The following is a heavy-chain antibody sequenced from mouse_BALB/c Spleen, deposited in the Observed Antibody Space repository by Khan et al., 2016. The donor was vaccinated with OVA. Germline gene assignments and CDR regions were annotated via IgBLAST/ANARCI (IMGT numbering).Heavy chain of an antibody. CDR1: GYTFTSYW. J-gene: IGHJ2*01. Sequence: QVQLQQSGAELVKAGASVKMSCKASGYTFTSYWMHWVKQRLGQGLEWFAETNPTNGRTYYNEKFKSKATLTVDKSSSTAYMLLSGPTFEDSAVYYCARIKKIVLTYFDYWGQGTTLTVSS. CDR3: ARIKKIVLTYFDY. CDR2: TNPTNGRT. V-gene: IGHV1S81*02. D-gene: IGHD2-5*01.